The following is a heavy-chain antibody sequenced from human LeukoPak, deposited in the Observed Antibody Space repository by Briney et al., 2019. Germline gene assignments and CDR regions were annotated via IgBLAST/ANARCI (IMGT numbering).Heavy chain of an antibody. D-gene: IGHD3-3*01. V-gene: IGHV4-59*08. CDR2: IYYSGST. CDR1: GGSISSYY. J-gene: IGHJ3*02. CDR3: ARVITDYDFWSGYYTGAFDI. Sequence: SETLSLTCTVSGGSISSYYWSWIRQPPGKGLEWIGYIYYSGSTNYNPSLKSRVTISVDTSKNQFSLKLSSVTAADTAVYYCARVITDYDFWSGYYTGAFDIWGQGTMVTVSS.